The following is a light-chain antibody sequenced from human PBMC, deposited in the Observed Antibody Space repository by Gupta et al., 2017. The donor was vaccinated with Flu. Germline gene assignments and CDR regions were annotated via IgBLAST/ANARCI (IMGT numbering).Light chain of an antibody. Sequence: QSVPTQPPSVSGAPRPRLTISSIGSSSNIGAAYAVHWYQQVPGAAPKLLIYDNRNRPSGGPDRFSGSKSATSASLAITGLQAENEGDYYCQSYDNSQSGSWVFGGGTKVTVL. CDR3: QSYDNSQSGSWV. CDR2: DNR. V-gene: IGLV1-40*01. CDR1: SSNIGAAYA. J-gene: IGLJ3*02.